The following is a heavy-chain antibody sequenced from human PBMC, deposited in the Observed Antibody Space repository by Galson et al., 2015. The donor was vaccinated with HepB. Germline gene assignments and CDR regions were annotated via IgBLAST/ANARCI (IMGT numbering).Heavy chain of an antibody. CDR3: AGKDYDILTGYYPYYYYMDV. J-gene: IGHJ6*03. Sequence: SLRLSCAASGFTFSSYSMNWVRQAPGKGLEWVSSISSSSSYIYYADSVKGRFTISRDNAKNSLYLQMNSLRAEDTAVYYCAGKDYDILTGYYPYYYYMDVWGKGTTVTVSS. CDR1: GFTFSSYS. V-gene: IGHV3-21*01. D-gene: IGHD3-9*01. CDR2: ISSSSSYI.